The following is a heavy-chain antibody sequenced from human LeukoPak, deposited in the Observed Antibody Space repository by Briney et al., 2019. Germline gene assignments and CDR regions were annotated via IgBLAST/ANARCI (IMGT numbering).Heavy chain of an antibody. D-gene: IGHD3-22*01. Sequence: ASVKVSCKASGYTFIGYYMHWVRQAPGQGLEWMGWINPHSDGTNYAQKFQGRVTMTRDTSTSTAYMELRSLRSDDTAVYYCARDISMIEVAHYFDYWGQGTLVTVSS. V-gene: IGHV1-2*02. CDR2: INPHSDGT. J-gene: IGHJ4*02. CDR1: GYTFIGYY. CDR3: ARDISMIEVAHYFDY.